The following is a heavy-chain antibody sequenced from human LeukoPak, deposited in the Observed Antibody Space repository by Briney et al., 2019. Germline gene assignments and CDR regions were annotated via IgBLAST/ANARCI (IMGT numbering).Heavy chain of an antibody. CDR1: GFTFSSYG. Sequence: GRSLRLSCAASGFTFSSYGMHWVRQAPGKGLEWVAVIWYDGSNKYYADSVKGRFTISRDNSKNTLHLQMNSLRAEDTAVYYCARGYSGYDGSVYWGQGTLVTVSS. D-gene: IGHD5-12*01. CDR2: IWYDGSNK. V-gene: IGHV3-33*01. CDR3: ARGYSGYDGSVY. J-gene: IGHJ4*02.